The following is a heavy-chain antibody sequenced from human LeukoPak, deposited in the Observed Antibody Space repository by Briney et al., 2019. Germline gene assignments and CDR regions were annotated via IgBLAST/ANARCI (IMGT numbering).Heavy chain of an antibody. Sequence: PGGSLRLSCVASGLSISGQWMNWVRQAPGQGLEWVANIKHDGSEEYYVDSVKGRFTISRDDGRNSVSLQMNSVRAEDTAVYDCGYTNNFYHWGQGTLVVVSS. J-gene: IGHJ4*02. CDR1: GLSISGQW. D-gene: IGHD3-16*02. CDR3: GYTNNFYH. CDR2: IKHDGSEE. V-gene: IGHV3-7*01.